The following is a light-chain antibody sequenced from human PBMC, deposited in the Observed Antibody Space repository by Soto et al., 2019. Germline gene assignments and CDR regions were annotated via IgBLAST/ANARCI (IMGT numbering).Light chain of an antibody. V-gene: IGKV2-28*01. CDR1: QSLLHSNGYNY. CDR3: MQPLQSWT. CDR2: LGS. Sequence: DIVMTQSPLSLPVTPGEPASISCRSSQSLLHSNGYNYLDWYLQKPGQSPQLLIYLGSNRASGVPDRFSRSGSGTDFTLKISRVEAEDVGVYYCMQPLQSWTFGQGTKVEI. J-gene: IGKJ1*01.